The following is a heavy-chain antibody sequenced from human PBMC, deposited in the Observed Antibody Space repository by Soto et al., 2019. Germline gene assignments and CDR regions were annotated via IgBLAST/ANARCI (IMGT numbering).Heavy chain of an antibody. V-gene: IGHV3-7*01. CDR1: GFTFSSYW. D-gene: IGHD3-9*01. CDR3: AIEIRYFDWLPASPYYYYYYMDV. CDR2: IKQDGSEK. J-gene: IGHJ6*03. Sequence: GGSLRLSCAASGFTFSSYWMSWVRQAPGKGLEWVANIKQDGSEKYYVDSVKGRFTISRDNAKNSLYLQMNSLRAEDTAVYYCAIEIRYFDWLPASPYYYYYYMDVWGKGTTVTVSS.